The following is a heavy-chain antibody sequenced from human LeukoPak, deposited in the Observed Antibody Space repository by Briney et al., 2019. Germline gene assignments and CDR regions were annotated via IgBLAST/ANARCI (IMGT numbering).Heavy chain of an antibody. D-gene: IGHD3-22*01. Sequence: GASVKVSCKASGGTFSSYAISWVRQAPGQGLEWMGGIIPIFGTANYAQKFQGRVTITADESTSTAYRELSSLRSEDTAVYYCAKAAYYYDSSGYYREYFQHWGQGTLVTVSS. J-gene: IGHJ1*01. CDR1: GGTFSSYA. CDR3: AKAAYYYDSSGYYREYFQH. V-gene: IGHV1-69*13. CDR2: IIPIFGTA.